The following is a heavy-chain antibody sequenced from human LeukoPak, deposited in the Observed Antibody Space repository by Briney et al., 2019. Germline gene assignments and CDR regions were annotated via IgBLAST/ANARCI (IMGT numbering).Heavy chain of an antibody. CDR2: INSDGSST. J-gene: IGHJ4*02. V-gene: IGHV3-74*01. CDR3: AKDGRPSFDSSGYYWDY. CDR1: GFTFSSYW. D-gene: IGHD3-22*01. Sequence: PGGSLRLSCAASGFTFSSYWMHWVRQAPGKGLVWVSRINSDGSSTNYADSVKGRFTISRDNSKNTLYLQMNSLRAEDTAVYYCAKDGRPSFDSSGYYWDYWGQGTLVTVSS.